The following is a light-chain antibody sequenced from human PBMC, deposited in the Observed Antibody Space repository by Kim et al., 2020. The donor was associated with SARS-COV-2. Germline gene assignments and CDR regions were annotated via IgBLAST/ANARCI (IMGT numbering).Light chain of an antibody. CDR2: EVS. CDR3: SSYAGSSTVV. J-gene: IGLJ2*01. CDR1: SSDVGSYNL. V-gene: IGLV2-23*02. Sequence: GQSITISCTGTSSDVGSYNLVSWYQQHPGKAPKLMIYEVSKRPSGVSNRFSGSKSGNTASLTISGLQAEDEADYYCSSYAGSSTVVFGGGTQLTVL.